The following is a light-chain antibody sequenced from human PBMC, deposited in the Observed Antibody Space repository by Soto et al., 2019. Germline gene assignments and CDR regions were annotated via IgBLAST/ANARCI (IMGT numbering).Light chain of an antibody. CDR2: GAS. CDR1: QPISNY. J-gene: IGKJ5*01. Sequence: DVQMTQSPSSLSASVGDRVTITCRASQPISNYLNWYQQKAGEAPKVLIFGASSLQSGVPSKFSGSGYGTDFTLIINNLPPDDFATYYCQQTHDVPRPFGQGTRL. V-gene: IGKV1-39*01. CDR3: QQTHDVPRP.